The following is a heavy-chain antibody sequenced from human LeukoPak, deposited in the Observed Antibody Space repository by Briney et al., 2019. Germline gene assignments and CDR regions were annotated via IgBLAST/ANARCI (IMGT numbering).Heavy chain of an antibody. Sequence: PGGSLRLSCAASGLTFSSYWLTWVRQAPGKGLEWVANINQPGNEKYYADSVKGRFTISRDNAKNSLFLQMNSLRGDDTAVYYCVREALVTGYGSSWQYYYYMDVWGKGTTVTVSS. D-gene: IGHD6-13*01. CDR3: VREALVTGYGSSWQYYYYMDV. V-gene: IGHV3-7*01. J-gene: IGHJ6*03. CDR2: INQPGNEK. CDR1: GLTFSSYW.